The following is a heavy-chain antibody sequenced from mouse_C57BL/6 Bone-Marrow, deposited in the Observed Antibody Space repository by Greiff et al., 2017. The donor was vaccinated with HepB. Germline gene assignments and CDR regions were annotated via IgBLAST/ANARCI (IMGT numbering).Heavy chain of an antibody. V-gene: IGHV1-81*01. J-gene: IGHJ4*01. CDR3: ATPLRFLMVTRAYYAMDY. CDR2: IYPRSGNT. Sequence: QVQLQQPGAELARPGASVKLSCKASGYTFTSYGISWVKQRTGQGLEWIGEIYPRSGNTYYNDKFKGKATLTADKSSSTAYMELRSLTSEDSAVYFCATPLRFLMVTRAYYAMDYWGQGTSVTVSS. D-gene: IGHD2-2*01. CDR1: GYTFTSYG.